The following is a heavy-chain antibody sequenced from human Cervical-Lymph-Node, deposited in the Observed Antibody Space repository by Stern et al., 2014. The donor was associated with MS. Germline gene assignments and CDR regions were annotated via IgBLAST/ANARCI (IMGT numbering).Heavy chain of an antibody. CDR2: IYSSGTT. V-gene: IGHV4-61*02. CDR1: GDSISSGNYY. J-gene: IGHJ4*02. CDR3: ATQGRALAPD. Sequence: QVQLQESGPGLVKPSQTLSLTCTVSGDSISSGNYYWSWIRQPAGKGLEWIGRIYSSGTTYYTPSLRSRLTIPIDTPNTHFPVKLSSVTATDTAVYYCATQGRALAPDWGQGTLVTVSS.